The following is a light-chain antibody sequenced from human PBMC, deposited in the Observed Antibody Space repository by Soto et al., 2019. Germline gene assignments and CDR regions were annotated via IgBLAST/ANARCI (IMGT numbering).Light chain of an antibody. J-gene: IGKJ4*01. CDR3: QQNFRPPQVT. Sequence: DIQMTQSPSXXSXXVXDXVTITCRASQSISSYLNWYQQQPGKATKLLIYGAYTLQSGVPSRFSGSGSGTDFTLTISTLQPEDFATYYCQQNFRPPQVTFGGGTKVDIK. CDR1: QSISSY. CDR2: GAY. V-gene: IGKV1-39*01.